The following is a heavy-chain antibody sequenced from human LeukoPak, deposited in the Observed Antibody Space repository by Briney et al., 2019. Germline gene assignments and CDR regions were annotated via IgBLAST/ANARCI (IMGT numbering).Heavy chain of an antibody. Sequence: GGSLRLSCAPSGFTFADYMMHCGPEAPGEGLGWGSLFCWVGGSRYYADSVKGRFTISRDNSKNSLYLQMNSLRTEAAALYCCSKDAYYSPISSYCYYGMDVWGQGTTVTVSS. D-gene: IGHD2-15*01. J-gene: IGHJ6*02. CDR2: FCWVGGSR. V-gene: IGHV3-43*01. CDR3: SKDAYYSPISSYCYYGMDV. CDR1: GFTFADYM.